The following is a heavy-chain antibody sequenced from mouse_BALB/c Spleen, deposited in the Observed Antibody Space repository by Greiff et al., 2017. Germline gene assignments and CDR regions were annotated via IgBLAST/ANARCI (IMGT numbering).Heavy chain of an antibody. J-gene: IGHJ2*01. CDR1: GYTFTSYW. CDR3: ANWDY. Sequence: QVQLQQPGAELVKPGASVKLSCKASGYTFTSYWMHWVKQRPGQGLEWIGEIDPSDSYTNYNQKFKGKATLTVDKSSSTAYMQLSSLTSEDSAVYYCANWDYWGQGTTFTVSS. D-gene: IGHD4-1*01. V-gene: IGHV1-69*02. CDR2: IDPSDSYT.